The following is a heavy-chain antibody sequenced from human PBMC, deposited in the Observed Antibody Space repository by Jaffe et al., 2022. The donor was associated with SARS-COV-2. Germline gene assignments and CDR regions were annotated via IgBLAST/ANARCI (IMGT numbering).Heavy chain of an antibody. CDR3: AIQFWHDSSGWF. CDR2: ISGSGGTM. Sequence: EVQLVESGGGLVQPGGSLRLSCLISGVTFHTHAMNWVRQAPGKGLEWLSYISGSGGTMYYADSVRGRLTISRDNAKNSLYLQMNSLRAEDTAIYYCAIQFWHDSSGWFWGRGTQVTVSS. D-gene: IGHD3-22*01. V-gene: IGHV3-48*01. CDR1: GVTFHTHA. J-gene: IGHJ4*02.